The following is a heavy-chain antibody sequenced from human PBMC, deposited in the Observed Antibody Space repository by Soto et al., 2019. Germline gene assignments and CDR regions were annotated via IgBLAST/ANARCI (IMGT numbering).Heavy chain of an antibody. CDR2: INHSGST. V-gene: IGHV4-34*01. D-gene: IGHD3-16*02. J-gene: IGHJ3*02. CDR1: GGSFSGYY. CDR3: ARGRPKYYDYIWGSYPTTDAFDI. Sequence: QVQLQQWGAGLLKPSETLSLTCAVYGGSFSGYYWSWIRQPPGKGLEWIGEINHSGSTNYNQSLKSRVTISVYTSKNQFSLKLSSVTAADTAVYYCARGRPKYYDYIWGSYPTTDAFDIWGQGTMVTVSS.